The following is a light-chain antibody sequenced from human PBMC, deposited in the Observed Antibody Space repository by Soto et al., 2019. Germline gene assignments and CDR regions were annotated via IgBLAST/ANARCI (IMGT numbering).Light chain of an antibody. Sequence: DIQMTQSPSTLSASVGDRVTITCRASQSISSWLAWYQQKPGKAPKLLIYDASSLESGVPSRFSGSGSGTEFTLTISSLQPDDFATYYCQQYNRYSGKTFGQGTKVEIK. CDR1: QSISSW. V-gene: IGKV1-5*01. CDR2: DAS. CDR3: QQYNRYSGKT. J-gene: IGKJ1*01.